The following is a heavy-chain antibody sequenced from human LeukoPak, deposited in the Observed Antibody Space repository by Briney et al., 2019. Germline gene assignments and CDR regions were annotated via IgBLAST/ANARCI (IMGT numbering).Heavy chain of an antibody. D-gene: IGHD3-10*01. CDR1: GGSISSYY. J-gene: IGHJ4*02. CDR3: ARGSPYYYGSGSYYPHY. CDR2: IYYSGST. Sequence: KASETLSLTCTVSGGSISSYYWSWIRQPPGKGLEWLGYIYYSGSTNYNPSLKSRVTISVDTSKNQFSLKLSSVTAADTAVYYCARGSPYYYGSGSYYPHYWGQGTLVTVSS. V-gene: IGHV4-59*01.